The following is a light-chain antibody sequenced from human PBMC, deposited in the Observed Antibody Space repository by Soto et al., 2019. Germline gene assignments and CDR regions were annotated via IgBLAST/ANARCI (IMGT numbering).Light chain of an antibody. J-gene: IGKJ4*01. Sequence: EIVLTQSPGTLSLSPGERATLFCRASQSVSINYLAWYQQKRGQAPRLIISVASTRATAVPDRFSGSGSGTDFTLTINRVEPEDSAVYYCQQYGGSPRTFGGGTKLEIK. V-gene: IGKV3-20*01. CDR1: QSVSINY. CDR3: QQYGGSPRT. CDR2: VAS.